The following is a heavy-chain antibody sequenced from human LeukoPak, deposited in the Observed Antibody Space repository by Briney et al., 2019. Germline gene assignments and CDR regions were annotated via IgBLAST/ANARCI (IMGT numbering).Heavy chain of an antibody. CDR1: GFTSNYA. D-gene: IGHD3-22*01. CDR3: ARDFDTSGYYAGQ. V-gene: IGHV3-23*01. J-gene: IGHJ4*02. Sequence: GGSLRLSCAASGFTSNYAMIWVRLAPGKGLEWVSAITGSGTGTTYADSVKGRFTFSRDNSKNTLYLQMNSLRADDTAVYYCARDFDTSGYYAGQWGQGTLVTVSS. CDR2: ITGSGTGT.